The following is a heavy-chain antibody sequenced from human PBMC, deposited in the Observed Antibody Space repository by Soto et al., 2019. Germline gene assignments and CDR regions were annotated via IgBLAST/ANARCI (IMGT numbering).Heavy chain of an antibody. CDR3: ARGPEYYYGGSCYVDN. D-gene: IGHD3-22*01. Sequence: QVQLQQWGAGLLKPSETLSLTCTVDGGSFSGDYWSWIRQPPGKGLQWIGEIYHSGTTSYNPSLKRRVTISLDTSKNQLALKVSSVTAADTSVYYCARGPEYYYGGSCYVDNWGQGTLVTVSS. J-gene: IGHJ4*02. CDR1: GGSFSGDY. V-gene: IGHV4-34*02. CDR2: IYHSGTT.